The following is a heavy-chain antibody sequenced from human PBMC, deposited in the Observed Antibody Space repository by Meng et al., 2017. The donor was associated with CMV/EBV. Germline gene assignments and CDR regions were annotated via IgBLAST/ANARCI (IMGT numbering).Heavy chain of an antibody. D-gene: IGHD5-12*01. V-gene: IGHV3-53*01. CDR2: IYSGGST. J-gene: IGHJ6*02. CDR3: ARWDIVTTFRKDYYYYGMDV. CDR1: GGSFSGYY. Sequence: GGSLRLSCAVYGGSFSGYYWSWIRQPPGKGLEWASLIYSGGSTYYADSVKGRFTISRDNSKNTLFLQMNSLRAEDTAVYYCARWDIVTTFRKDYYYYGMDVWGQGTTVTVSS.